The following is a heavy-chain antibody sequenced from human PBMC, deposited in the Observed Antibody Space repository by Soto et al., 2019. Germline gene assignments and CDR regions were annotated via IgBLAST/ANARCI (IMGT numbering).Heavy chain of an antibody. CDR2: ISAYNGKT. Sequence: HVQLVQSGAEVKKPGGSVKVSCKATGYTFGSYAMIWVRQAPGQVLEWMGYISAYNGKTNYAQKLQGRVTMASYTSTRAAYEEVRSLKSDDTDVYYWAREICTSSDPQNFIDYWGQGTLVTLSS. V-gene: IGHV1-18*01. D-gene: IGHD6-25*01. CDR1: GYTFGSYA. J-gene: IGHJ4*02. CDR3: AREICTSSDPQNFIDY.